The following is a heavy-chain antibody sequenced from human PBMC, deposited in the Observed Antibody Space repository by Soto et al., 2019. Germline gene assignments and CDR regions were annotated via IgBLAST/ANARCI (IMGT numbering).Heavy chain of an antibody. D-gene: IGHD3-16*01. CDR3: PIDASEYIWGSFRDS. CDR2: IVGSGDTT. Sequence: EVQLLESGGGLVQPGGSLRLSCAASGFTFSSFAMSWVRQAPGKGLEWVAGIVGSGDTTYYTDTVKGRFTISRDNSNNTLYLQMTSLRAEDTAVYYCPIDASEYIWGSFRDSWCQGTLVTVSS. CDR1: GFTFSSFA. J-gene: IGHJ4*02. V-gene: IGHV3-23*01.